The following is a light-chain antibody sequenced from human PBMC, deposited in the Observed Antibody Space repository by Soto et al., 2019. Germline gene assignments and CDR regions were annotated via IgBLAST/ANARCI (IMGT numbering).Light chain of an antibody. J-gene: IGKJ4*01. CDR1: QSLVHSDGNTY. CDR2: KVS. V-gene: IGKV2-30*02. Sequence: DVVMTQSPISLPVTLGQPASISCRSSQSLVHSDGNTYLNWCQQRPGQSPRRLIYKVSNRDSGVPDRFSGSGSGTDFTLKISRVEAEDVGVYYCMQGTHWPAFTFGGGTKVEIK. CDR3: MQGTHWPAFT.